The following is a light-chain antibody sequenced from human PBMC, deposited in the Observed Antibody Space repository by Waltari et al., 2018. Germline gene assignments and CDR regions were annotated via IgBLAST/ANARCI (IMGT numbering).Light chain of an antibody. Sequence: VLTQSPGTLSLSPGERATLSCRASQSITKKFFSWYQQKPGQAPRLLIYGASSRAAGIPDSVSGSGSGTDFTLTISRLEPEDSAVYYCQQYGSSVMYTFGQGTKLEIK. J-gene: IGKJ2*01. V-gene: IGKV3-20*01. CDR3: QQYGSSVMYT. CDR2: GAS. CDR1: QSITKKF.